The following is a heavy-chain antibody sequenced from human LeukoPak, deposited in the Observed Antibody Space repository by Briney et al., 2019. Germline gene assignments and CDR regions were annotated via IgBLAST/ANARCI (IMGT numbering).Heavy chain of an antibody. D-gene: IGHD5-18*01. CDR1: GGSFSGYY. V-gene: IGHV4-4*07. CDR2: IDASGSI. CDR3: AREGGYSYGDAPLHFDY. Sequence: SETLSLTCAVYGGSFSGYYWSWIRQPAGKGLEWIGRIDASGSINHNPTLKSRVTISVDRSKNQFSLRVSSVTGADTAVYYCAREGGYSYGDAPLHFDYWGQGTLVTVSS. J-gene: IGHJ4*02.